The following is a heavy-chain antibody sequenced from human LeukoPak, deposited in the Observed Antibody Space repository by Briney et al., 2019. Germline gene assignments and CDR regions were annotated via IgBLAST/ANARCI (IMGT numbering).Heavy chain of an antibody. CDR1: GFTVSSNY. CDR2: IYSGGST. J-gene: IGHJ4*02. V-gene: IGHV3-53*04. D-gene: IGHD3-10*01. Sequence: PGGSLRLSCAASGFTVSSNYMSWVRQAPGKGLEWVSVIYSGGSTYYADSVKGRFTISRHNSKNTLYLQMNSLRAEDTAVYYCAKDSPLSYYYGSGSYLTEWGQGTLVTVSS. CDR3: AKDSPLSYYYGSGSYLTE.